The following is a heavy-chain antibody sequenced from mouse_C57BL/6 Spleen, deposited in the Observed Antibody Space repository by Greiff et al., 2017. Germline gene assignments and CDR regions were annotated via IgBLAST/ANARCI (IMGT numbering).Heavy chain of an antibody. CDR2: IDPETGGT. CDR1: GYTFTDYE. J-gene: IGHJ2*01. Sequence: QVHVQQSGAELVRPGASVTLSCKASGYTFTDYEMHWVKQTPVHGLEWIGAIDPETGGTAYNQKFKGKAILTADKSSSTAYMELRSLTSEDSAVYYCTRWSDYWGQGTTLTVSS. V-gene: IGHV1-15*01. CDR3: TRWSDY.